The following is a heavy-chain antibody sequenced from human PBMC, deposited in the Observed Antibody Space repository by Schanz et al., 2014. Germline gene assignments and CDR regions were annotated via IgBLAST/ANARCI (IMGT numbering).Heavy chain of an antibody. Sequence: EVQLLESGGALEQPGGSLRLSCAASGFPFSTYAMNWVRQAPGKGLEWVSSISSGGGTTYYADSVKGRFAISRENSKNTMFLQMSSLRPEDTAVYYCATGRAASNFGSEYFLYWGQGTLVTVSS. D-gene: IGHD6-13*01. V-gene: IGHV3-23*01. J-gene: IGHJ1*01. CDR3: ATGRAASNFGSEYFLY. CDR1: GFPFSTYA. CDR2: ISSGGGTT.